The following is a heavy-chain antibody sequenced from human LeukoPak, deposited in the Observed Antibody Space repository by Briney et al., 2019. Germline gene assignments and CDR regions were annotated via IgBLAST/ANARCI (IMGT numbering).Heavy chain of an antibody. V-gene: IGHV1-46*01. CDR2: INPSGGST. CDR1: GYTFTSYY. D-gene: IGHD4-11*01. Sequence: GASVKVSCKASGYTFTSYYMHWVRQAPGQGLEWMGIINPSGGSTNYAQKFQGRVTMTRDTPTSTVYMELSSLKSEDTAVYYCARVGATTVAAGTADNGLDVWGQGTTVTVSS. J-gene: IGHJ6*02. CDR3: ARVGATTVAAGTADNGLDV.